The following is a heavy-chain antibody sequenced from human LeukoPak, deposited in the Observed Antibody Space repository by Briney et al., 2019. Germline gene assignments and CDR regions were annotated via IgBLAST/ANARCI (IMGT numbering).Heavy chain of an antibody. V-gene: IGHV3-7*01. CDR3: ARDLGVVVPAAIRSWFDP. CDR1: GFTFSSYW. CDR2: IKQDGSEK. D-gene: IGHD2-2*02. J-gene: IGHJ5*02. Sequence: GGSLRLYCAASGFTFSSYWMSWVRQAPGKGLEWVANIKQDGSEKYYVDSVKGRFTISRDNAKNSLYLQMNSLRAEDTAVYYCARDLGVVVPAAIRSWFDPWGQGTLVTVSS.